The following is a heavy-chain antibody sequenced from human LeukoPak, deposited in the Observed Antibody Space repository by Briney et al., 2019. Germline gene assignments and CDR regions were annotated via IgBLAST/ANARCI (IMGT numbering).Heavy chain of an antibody. CDR2: ISYDGSNK. D-gene: IGHD3-9*01. V-gene: IGHV3-30*18. Sequence: GRSLRLSCAASGFTFSSYGMHWVRQAPGKGLEWVAVISYDGSNKYYADSVKGRFTISRDNSKNTLYLQMNSLRAEDTAVYYCAKDPRNRYFDWLATDYWGQGTLVTVSS. J-gene: IGHJ4*02. CDR3: AKDPRNRYFDWLATDY. CDR1: GFTFSSYG.